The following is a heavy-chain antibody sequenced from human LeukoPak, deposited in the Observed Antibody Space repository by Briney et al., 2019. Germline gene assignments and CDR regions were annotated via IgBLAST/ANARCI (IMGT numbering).Heavy chain of an antibody. Sequence: SETLSLTCTVSGGSISSSSYYWGWIRQPPGKGLEWIGSIYHSGSTYYNPSLKSRVTISVDTSKNQFSLKLSSVTAADTAVYYCARQGDYYDSSGAFDYWGQGTLVTVSS. CDR1: GGSISSSSYY. CDR3: ARQGDYYDSSGAFDY. V-gene: IGHV4-39*01. D-gene: IGHD3-22*01. CDR2: IYHSGST. J-gene: IGHJ4*02.